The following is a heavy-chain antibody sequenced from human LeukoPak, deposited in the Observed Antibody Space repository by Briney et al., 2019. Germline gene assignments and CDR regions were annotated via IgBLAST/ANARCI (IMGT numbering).Heavy chain of an antibody. D-gene: IGHD5-24*01. CDR2: IYGGGST. V-gene: IGHV3-53*01. CDR1: GFTVSNNY. J-gene: IGHJ6*03. Sequence: GGSLRLSCAASGFTVSNNYMSWVRQAPGKGLEWVSVIYGGGSTSYADSVKGRFTIYRDNSKNTLYLQMNSLRVDDTGVYYCARDRSDGNYYMVVWGKGTTVIVSS. CDR3: ARDRSDGNYYMVV.